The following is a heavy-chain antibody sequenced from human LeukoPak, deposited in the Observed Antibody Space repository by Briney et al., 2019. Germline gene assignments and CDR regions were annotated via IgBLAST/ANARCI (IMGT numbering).Heavy chain of an antibody. V-gene: IGHV3-53*01. CDR1: GLTVSSNY. D-gene: IGHD5/OR15-5a*01. J-gene: IGHJ4*02. CDR3: ARGDGVYVY. CDR2: IYFGGTT. Sequence: GGSLRLSCAASGLTVSSNYMTWVRQAPGQGLEWVSVIYFGGTTYYADSVKGRFTISRDNSKNTVYLQMNSLRVEDTAVYYCARGDGVYVYWGQGTLVTVSS.